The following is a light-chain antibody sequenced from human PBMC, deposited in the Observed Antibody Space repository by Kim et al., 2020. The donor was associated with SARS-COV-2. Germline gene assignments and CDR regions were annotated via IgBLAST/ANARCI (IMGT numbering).Light chain of an antibody. CDR3: QTWDSTTVI. Sequence: YELTQPPSVSVSPGQTARITCSGDKLGEKYTSWYQHKSGQSPVVVIYQDNKRPSGMTERFSGSSSGNTATLTISGTQPMDEADYYCQTWDSTTVIFGGGTKLTVL. J-gene: IGLJ2*01. CDR2: QDN. CDR1: KLGEKY. V-gene: IGLV3-1*01.